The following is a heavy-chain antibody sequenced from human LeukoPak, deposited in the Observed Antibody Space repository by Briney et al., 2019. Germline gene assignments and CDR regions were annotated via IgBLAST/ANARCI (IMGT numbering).Heavy chain of an antibody. J-gene: IGHJ4*02. D-gene: IGHD5-12*01. CDR3: AKGQLDYSGYDYVIGY. CDR1: GFTFSSYA. V-gene: IGHV3-23*01. Sequence: GGSLRLSCAASGFTFSSYAMSWVRQAPGKGLEWVSAISGSGGSTYYADSVKGRFTISRDNSKNTLYLQMNSLRAEDTAAYYCAKGQLDYSGYDYVIGYWGQGTLVTVSS. CDR2: ISGSGGST.